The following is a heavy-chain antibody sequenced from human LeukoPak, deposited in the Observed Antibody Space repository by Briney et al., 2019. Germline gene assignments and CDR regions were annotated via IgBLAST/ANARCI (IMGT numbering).Heavy chain of an antibody. CDR2: IFHTGHT. Sequence: PSQTLSLTCTVSGGYISSSDYPWSWIRQPPRKSLEWIGYIFHTGHTSYNPSLKSRVTISVDMSKNQLSLRLTSVTAADTAVYYCARGFYGAGSHFDFWGQGTLVTVSS. V-gene: IGHV4-30-2*01. CDR3: ARGFYGAGSHFDF. D-gene: IGHD3-10*01. J-gene: IGHJ4*02. CDR1: GGYISSSDYP.